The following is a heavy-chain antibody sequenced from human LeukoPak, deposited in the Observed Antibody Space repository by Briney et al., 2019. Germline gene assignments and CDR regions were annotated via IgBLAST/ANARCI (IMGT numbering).Heavy chain of an antibody. CDR1: GFTFSSYW. CDR2: IKQDGSEK. J-gene: IGHJ4*02. D-gene: IGHD2-2*01. Sequence: PGGALRLSCAASGFTFSSYWVSWVRQAPGKGLEWVANIKQDGSEKYYVDSVKGRFTISRDNAKNSLYLQMNSLRAEDTAVYYCAREGVIVVVPAAPDYWGQGTLVTVSS. V-gene: IGHV3-7*03. CDR3: AREGVIVVVPAAPDY.